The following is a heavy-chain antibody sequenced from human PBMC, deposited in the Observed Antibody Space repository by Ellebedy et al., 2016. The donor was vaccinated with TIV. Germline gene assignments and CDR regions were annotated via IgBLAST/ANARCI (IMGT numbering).Heavy chain of an antibody. V-gene: IGHV3-11*01. CDR1: GFTFSDYN. J-gene: IGHJ5*02. CDR2: ISSSGSSV. CDR3: ARDTRFIDHQHNWFDP. Sequence: GGSLRLSCAASGFTFSDYNMIWIRQAPGKGLEWVSYISSSGSSVYYADSVKGRFTISRDNAKNSLYLQINTLRAEDTAVYYCARDTRFIDHQHNWFDPWGQGTLVTVSS. D-gene: IGHD2-2*01.